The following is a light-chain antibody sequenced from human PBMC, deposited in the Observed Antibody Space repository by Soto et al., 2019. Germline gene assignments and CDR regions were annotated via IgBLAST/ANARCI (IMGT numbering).Light chain of an antibody. CDR2: EGI. V-gene: IGLV2-23*03. J-gene: IGLJ2*01. CDR1: SSDVGRYDL. Sequence: QSALTQPASVSGSPGQSITISCTGTSSDVGRYDLVSWYQQHPGKAPKLMLYEGIKRPSGVSNRFSGSKSGNTASLTISGLQAEDEGDYYCCSYAGSNTFVLFGGGTKLTVL. CDR3: CSYAGSNTFVL.